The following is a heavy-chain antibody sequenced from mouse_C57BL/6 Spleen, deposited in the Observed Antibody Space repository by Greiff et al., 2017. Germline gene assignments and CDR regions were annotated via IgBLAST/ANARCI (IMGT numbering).Heavy chain of an antibody. Sequence: EVKLEESGGDLVKPGGSLKLSCAASGFTFSSYGMSWVRQTPDKRLEWVATISSGGSYTYYPDSVKGRFTISRDNAKNTLYLQMSSLKSEDTAMYYCASLTGGFAYWGQGTLVTVSA. V-gene: IGHV5-6*02. D-gene: IGHD4-1*01. CDR3: ASLTGGFAY. CDR2: ISSGGSYT. J-gene: IGHJ3*01. CDR1: GFTFSSYG.